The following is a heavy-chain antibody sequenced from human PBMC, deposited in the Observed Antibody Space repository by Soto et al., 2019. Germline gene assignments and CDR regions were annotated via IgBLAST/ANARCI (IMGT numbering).Heavy chain of an antibody. Sequence: QVQLQQWGAGLLKPSETLSLTCRVSGGFLSGYYWSWVRQSPGKGLEWIGEINNGGSTIYNPSLESRVTMSVDTSKNEFSLRLTSVTAADTAVYYCARPGVAAAGNFDSWGQGTLGSVSS. CDR2: INNGGST. J-gene: IGHJ4*02. CDR3: ARPGVAAAGNFDS. D-gene: IGHD6-13*01. V-gene: IGHV4-34*02. CDR1: GGFLSGYY.